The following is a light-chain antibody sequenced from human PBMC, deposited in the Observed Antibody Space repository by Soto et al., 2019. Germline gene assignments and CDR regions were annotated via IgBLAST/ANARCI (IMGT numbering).Light chain of an antibody. V-gene: IGKV3-20*01. CDR2: GAS. CDR1: QSVSSKY. CDR3: QQYGYSYT. Sequence: EIVLTQSPGTLSLSPGERATLSCRASQSVSSKYLAWYQQQPGQAPKLLIYGASSRATGPPDRVSGSGSGTDFTLSISRLEPDDFAVYYCQQYGYSYTFGQGTKLEIK. J-gene: IGKJ2*01.